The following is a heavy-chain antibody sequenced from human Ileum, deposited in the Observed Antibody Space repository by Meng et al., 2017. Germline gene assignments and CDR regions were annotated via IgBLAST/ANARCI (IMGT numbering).Heavy chain of an antibody. D-gene: IGHD6-13*01. CDR1: GGTFSSYA. J-gene: IGHJ5*02. CDR2: IIPIFGTA. V-gene: IGHV1-69*13. CDR3: ARDQTRYSSSWYGGWFDP. Sequence: SVKVSCKASGGTFSSYAISWVRQAPGQGREWMGGIIPIFGTANYAQKFQGRVTITADESTSTAYMELSSLRSEDTAVYYCARDQTRYSSSWYGGWFDPWGQGTLVTVSS.